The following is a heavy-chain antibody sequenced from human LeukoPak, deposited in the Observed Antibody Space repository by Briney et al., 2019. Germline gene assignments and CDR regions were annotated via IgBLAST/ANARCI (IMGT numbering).Heavy chain of an antibody. D-gene: IGHD4-17*01. CDR3: ARYPVTTLFDY. CDR1: GDSINSYY. Sequence: KTSETLSLTCTVSGDSINSYYWSWIRQPAGKGLEWIGRIYTSGSTSYNPSPKSRVTMSVDTSKNQFSLKLNSVTAADTAVYYCARYPVTTLFDYWGQGTLVTVSS. CDR2: IYTSGST. J-gene: IGHJ4*02. V-gene: IGHV4-4*07.